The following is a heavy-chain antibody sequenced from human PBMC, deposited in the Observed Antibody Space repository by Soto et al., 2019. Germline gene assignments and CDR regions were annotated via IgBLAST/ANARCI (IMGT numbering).Heavy chain of an antibody. CDR1: GGSISSGDYY. D-gene: IGHD3-22*01. CDR3: ARVRGGYYFQH. CDR2: IYYSGST. Sequence: PSETLSLTCTVSGGSISSGDYYWSWIRQPPGKGLEWIGYIYYSGSTYYNPSLKSRVTISVDTSKNQFSLKLSSVTAADTAVYYCARVRGGYYFQHWGQGTLVTVSS. J-gene: IGHJ1*01. V-gene: IGHV4-30-4*01.